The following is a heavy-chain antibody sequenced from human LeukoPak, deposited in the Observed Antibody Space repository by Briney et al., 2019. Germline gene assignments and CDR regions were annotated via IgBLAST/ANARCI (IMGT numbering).Heavy chain of an antibody. D-gene: IGHD2-15*01. CDR1: GFTFGDYA. V-gene: IGHV3-49*03. CDR2: IRSKAYGGTT. CDR3: TREVACSGGSCYPYHFDY. Sequence: AGGSLRLSCTGSGFTFGDYAMSWFRQAPGKGLEWVGFIRSKAYGGTTEYAASVKGRFTISRDDSKSTAYLQMNSLKTEDTAVYYCTREVACSGGSCYPYHFDYWGQGTLVTVSS. J-gene: IGHJ4*02.